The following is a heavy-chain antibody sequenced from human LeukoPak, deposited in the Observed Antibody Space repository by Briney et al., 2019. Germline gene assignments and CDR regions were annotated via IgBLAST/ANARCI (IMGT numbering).Heavy chain of an antibody. J-gene: IGHJ4*02. Sequence: GESLKISCKASGYSFTSYWIDWVRQMPGKGLEWMGIIYPGDSDTRYSPSFRGQVIISADESISTAFLQWRSLKSSDTAMYFCATAPTSLSNPYYFDYWGQGGLVSVSS. CDR3: ATAPTSLSNPYYFDY. D-gene: IGHD4-11*01. CDR2: IYPGDSDT. V-gene: IGHV5-51*03. CDR1: GYSFTSYW.